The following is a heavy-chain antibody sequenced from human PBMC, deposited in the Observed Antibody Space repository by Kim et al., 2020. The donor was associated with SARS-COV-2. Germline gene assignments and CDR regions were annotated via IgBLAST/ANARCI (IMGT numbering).Heavy chain of an antibody. J-gene: IGHJ3*02. Sequence: GGSLRLSCAASGFTFSSYWMSWVRQAPGKGLEWVANIKQDGSEKYYVDSVKGRFTISRDNAKNSLYLQMNSLRAEDTAVYYCARDRGVVVPAAMLDAFDIWCQGTMVTVSS. CDR3: ARDRGVVVPAAMLDAFDI. CDR2: IKQDGSEK. V-gene: IGHV3-7*01. D-gene: IGHD2-2*01. CDR1: GFTFSSYW.